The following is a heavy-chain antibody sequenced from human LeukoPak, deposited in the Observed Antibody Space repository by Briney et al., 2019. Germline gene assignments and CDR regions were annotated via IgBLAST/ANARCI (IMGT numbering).Heavy chain of an antibody. V-gene: IGHV1-2*02. J-gene: IGHJ6*02. CDR2: INPNSGGT. CDR1: GYTFTGYY. Sequence: ASVKVSCKASGYTFTGYYMHWVRQAPGQGLEWIGWINPNSGGTNYAQKFQGRVTMTRDTSISTAYMELSRLRSDDTAVYYCARGLSERDYYYYGMDVWGQGTTVTVSS. D-gene: IGHD1-14*01. CDR3: ARGLSERDYYYYGMDV.